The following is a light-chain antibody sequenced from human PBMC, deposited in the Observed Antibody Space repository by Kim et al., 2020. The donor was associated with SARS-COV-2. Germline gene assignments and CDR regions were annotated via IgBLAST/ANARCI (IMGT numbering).Light chain of an antibody. V-gene: IGKV1-27*01. CDR1: QGISKY. J-gene: IGKJ3*01. CDR2: AAS. Sequence: DIQMTQAPSSLSASVGDRVTITCRASQGISKYLAWYQQKPGKVPKVLIYAASTLQSGVPSRFSGSGSGTDFTLTISSLQPEDVATYYCQKYNSAPFTFGPGPRWISN. CDR3: QKYNSAPFT.